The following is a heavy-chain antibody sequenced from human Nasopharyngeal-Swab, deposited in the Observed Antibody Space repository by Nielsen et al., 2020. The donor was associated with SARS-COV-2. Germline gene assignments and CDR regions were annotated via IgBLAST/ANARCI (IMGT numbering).Heavy chain of an antibody. J-gene: IGHJ4*02. CDR3: ARGRYNPY. D-gene: IGHD3-9*01. V-gene: IGHV3-11*06. CDR1: GFSFSDYY. CDR2: INSVSSST. Sequence: GGSLRLSCAASGFSFSDYYMSWIRQAPGKGLEWVSYINSVSSSTDYADSVKGRFTISRDNAKNSLYLQMNSLSAGDTAVYYCARGRYNPYWGQGTLVTVSS.